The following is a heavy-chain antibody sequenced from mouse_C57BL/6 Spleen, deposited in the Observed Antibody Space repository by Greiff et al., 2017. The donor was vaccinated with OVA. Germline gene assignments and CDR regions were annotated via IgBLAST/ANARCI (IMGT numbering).Heavy chain of an antibody. CDR3: ARWGYLFAY. J-gene: IGHJ3*01. V-gene: IGHV1-26*01. Sequence: EVQLQQSGPELVKPGASVKISCKASGYTFTDYYMNWVKQSHGKSLEWIGDINPNNGGTSYNQKFKGKATLTVDKSSSTAYMELRSLTSEDSAVYYCARWGYLFAYWGQGTLVTVSA. D-gene: IGHD2-2*01. CDR1: GYTFTDYY. CDR2: INPNNGGT.